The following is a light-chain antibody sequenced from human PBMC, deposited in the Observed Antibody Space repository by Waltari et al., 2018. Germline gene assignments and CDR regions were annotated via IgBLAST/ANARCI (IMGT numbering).Light chain of an antibody. CDR1: QTLLYTSNNKNY. CDR3: QQYFSSPYT. CDR2: WAS. V-gene: IGKV4-1*01. J-gene: IGKJ2*01. Sequence: DIVMTQSPDSLAVSLGERATINCKSSQTLLYTSNNKNYLTWYQQKSGQPPKVLIFWASTRESGVAELCNGSGSGTDFTLTINSLQPEDVAVYFCQQYFSSPYTFGQGTKLEIK.